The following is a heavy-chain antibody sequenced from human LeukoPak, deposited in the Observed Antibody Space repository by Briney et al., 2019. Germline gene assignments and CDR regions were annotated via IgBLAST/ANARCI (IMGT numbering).Heavy chain of an antibody. CDR3: AIRKGTVTTGAFDI. CDR2: INHSGST. CDR1: GGSFSGYY. V-gene: IGHV4-34*01. Sequence: SETLSLTCAVYGGSFSGYYWSWIRQPPGKGLEWIEVINHSGSTNYNPSLKSRVTISVDTSKNQFSLKLSSVTAVDTAVYYCAIRKGTVTTGAFDIWGQGTMVTVSS. J-gene: IGHJ3*02. D-gene: IGHD4-17*01.